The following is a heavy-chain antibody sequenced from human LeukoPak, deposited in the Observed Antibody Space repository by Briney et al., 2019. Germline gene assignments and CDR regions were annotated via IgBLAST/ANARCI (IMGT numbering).Heavy chain of an antibody. Sequence: GGSLRLSCAASGFTFSSYTMNWVRQAPGKGLEWVSTVSDSFNKHYSDSVKGRFTISRDNAGNSLYLQMNSLRDEDTAVYYWARDGLHTAHFDYWGQGTLVTVSS. V-gene: IGHV3-48*02. J-gene: IGHJ4*02. CDR1: GFTFSSYT. CDR3: ARDGLHTAHFDY. D-gene: IGHD5-18*01. CDR2: VSDSFNK.